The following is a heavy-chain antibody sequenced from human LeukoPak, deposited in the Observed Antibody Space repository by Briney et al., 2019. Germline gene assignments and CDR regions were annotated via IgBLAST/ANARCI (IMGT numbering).Heavy chain of an antibody. D-gene: IGHD6-19*01. CDR3: AKSGSPWTSGWDNYFDY. CDR2: ISGSGGTT. CDR1: GFTFSRSW. V-gene: IGHV3-23*01. Sequence: PGGSLRLSCAASGFTFSRSWMHWVRQTPGKGLEWVSGISGSGGTTYYADSVKGRFTISRDNSKNTPYLQMNSLRAEDTAVYYCAKSGSPWTSGWDNYFDYWGQGTLVTVSS. J-gene: IGHJ4*02.